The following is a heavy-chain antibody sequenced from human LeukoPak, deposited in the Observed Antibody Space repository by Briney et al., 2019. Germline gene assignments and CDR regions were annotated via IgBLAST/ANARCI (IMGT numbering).Heavy chain of an antibody. CDR2: IRYDGSNK. CDR1: GFTFSSYG. J-gene: IGHJ4*02. CDR3: ARDRDTAMVPSFGY. Sequence: GGSLRLSCAASGFTFSSYGMHWVRQAPGKGLEWVAFIRYDGSNKYYANSVKGRFTISRDNAKNSLYLQMNSLRAEDTAVYYCARDRDTAMVPSFGYWGQGTLVTVSS. V-gene: IGHV3-30*02. D-gene: IGHD5-18*01.